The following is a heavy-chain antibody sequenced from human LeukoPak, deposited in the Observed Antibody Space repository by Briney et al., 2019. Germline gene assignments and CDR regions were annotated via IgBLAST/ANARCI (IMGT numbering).Heavy chain of an antibody. Sequence: ASVKVSCKASGYTFTGYYMHWVRQAPGQGLEWMGRISPNSGGTNYAQKFQGRVTMTRDTSISTAYMELSRLRSDDTAVYYCARDRWYYDILTGYYSGMDVWGQGTTVTVSS. V-gene: IGHV1-2*06. D-gene: IGHD3-9*01. CDR1: GYTFTGYY. CDR3: ARDRWYYDILTGYYSGMDV. CDR2: ISPNSGGT. J-gene: IGHJ6*02.